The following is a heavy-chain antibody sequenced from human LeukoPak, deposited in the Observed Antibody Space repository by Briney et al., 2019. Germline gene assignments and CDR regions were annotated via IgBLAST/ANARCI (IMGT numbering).Heavy chain of an antibody. D-gene: IGHD6-6*01. CDR1: GGSISSSSYY. CDR2: IYYSGST. V-gene: IGHV4-39*01. Sequence: SETLSLTCTVSGGSISSSSYYWGWIRQPPGKGLEWIGSIYYSGSTYYNPSLKSRVTISVDTSKNQFSLKLSSVTAADTAVYYCARLGLKQLVLVYWGQGTLVTVSS. CDR3: ARLGLKQLVLVY. J-gene: IGHJ4*02.